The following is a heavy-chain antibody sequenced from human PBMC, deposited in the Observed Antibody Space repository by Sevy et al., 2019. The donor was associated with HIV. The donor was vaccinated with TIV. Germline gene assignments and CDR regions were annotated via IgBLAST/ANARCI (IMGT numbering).Heavy chain of an antibody. V-gene: IGHV3-49*03. CDR1: GFTFGDYA. J-gene: IGHJ3*02. Sequence: GGSLRLSCTASGFTFGDYAMSWFRQAPGKGLEWVGFIRSKAYGGTTEHAASVKGRFTISRDDSKSIAYLQMNSLKTEDTAVYYCTRVGSSGYYYRVDAFDIWGQGTMVTVSS. CDR2: IRSKAYGGTT. CDR3: TRVGSSGYYYRVDAFDI. D-gene: IGHD3-22*01.